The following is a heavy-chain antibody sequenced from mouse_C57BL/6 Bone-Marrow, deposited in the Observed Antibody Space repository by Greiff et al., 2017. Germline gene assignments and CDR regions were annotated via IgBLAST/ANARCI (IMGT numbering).Heavy chain of an antibody. Sequence: EVNVVESGGDLVKPGGSLKLSCAASGFTFSSYGMSWVRQTPDKRLEWVATISSGGSYTYYPDSVKGRFTISRDNAKNTLYLQMSSLKSEDTAMYYCARRIYYGYGGPFYAMDYWGQGTSVTVSS. V-gene: IGHV5-6*02. D-gene: IGHD2-2*01. CDR2: ISSGGSYT. CDR1: GFTFSSYG. CDR3: ARRIYYGYGGPFYAMDY. J-gene: IGHJ4*01.